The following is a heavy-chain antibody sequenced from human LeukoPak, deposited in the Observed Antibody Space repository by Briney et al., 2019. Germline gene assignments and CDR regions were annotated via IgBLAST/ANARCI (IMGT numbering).Heavy chain of an antibody. CDR3: AAYNLPPDAMGV. V-gene: IGHV3-7*01. Sequence: GGSLRLSCAASGFTFSNHWMIWVRQASGKGLEWVANIKQDGSERFYVDSVKGRFTISRDNAKNSLFLQMDSPRVEDTAVYYCAAYNLPPDAMGVWGQGTSVTVSS. J-gene: IGHJ6*02. D-gene: IGHD5-24*01. CDR1: GFTFSNHW. CDR2: IKQDGSER.